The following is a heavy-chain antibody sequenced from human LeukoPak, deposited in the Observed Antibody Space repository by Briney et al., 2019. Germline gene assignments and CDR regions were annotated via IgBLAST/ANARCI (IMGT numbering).Heavy chain of an antibody. J-gene: IGHJ4*02. Sequence: SETLSLTCNVSGGSMSNIYYWGWIRQPPGKGLEWIGNIFYSGITYYNPSLKSRVTISVDTSKNQFSLKLSSVTAADTAVYYCARDRTDILTTQTVDYWGQGTLVTVSS. CDR3: ARDRTDILTTQTVDY. D-gene: IGHD3-9*01. CDR2: IFYSGIT. V-gene: IGHV4-39*07. CDR1: GGSMSNIYY.